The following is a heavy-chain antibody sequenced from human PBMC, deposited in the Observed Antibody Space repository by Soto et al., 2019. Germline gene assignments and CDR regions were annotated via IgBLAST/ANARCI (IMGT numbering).Heavy chain of an antibody. Sequence: QVQLVQSGAEVKKPGASVKVSCKASGYTFTNFGISWVRQAPGQGLEWMGWISAYNGNTNYAQNFQGRVTMTTDTATSTAYMERRSWRSDATAVYYCAGGGTPIDSWGQGTLVTVSS. J-gene: IGHJ4*02. CDR3: AGGGTPIDS. CDR2: ISAYNGNT. CDR1: GYTFTNFG. V-gene: IGHV1-18*01. D-gene: IGHD3-16*01.